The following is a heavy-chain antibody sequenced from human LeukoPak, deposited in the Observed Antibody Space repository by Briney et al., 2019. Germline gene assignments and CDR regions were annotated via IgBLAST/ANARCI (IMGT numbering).Heavy chain of an antibody. CDR2: ISGSGGST. J-gene: IGHJ3*02. V-gene: IGHV3-23*01. CDR1: GFTFSSYG. D-gene: IGHD4-17*01. CDR3: VLYGDYESPDGFDI. Sequence: GGSLRLSCAASGFTFSSYGMNWVRQAPGKGLEWVSAISGSGGSTYYADSVKGRFTISRDNSKSTLYLHMNSLRAEDTAVYYCVLYGDYESPDGFDIWGQGTMVTVSS.